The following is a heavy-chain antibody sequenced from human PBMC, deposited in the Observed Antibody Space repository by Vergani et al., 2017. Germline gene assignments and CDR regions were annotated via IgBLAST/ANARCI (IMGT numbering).Heavy chain of an antibody. D-gene: IGHD6-13*01. CDR1: GFTFSNYW. V-gene: IGHV3-7*01. Sequence: EVQLMESGGGLVQPGGSLRLSCAASGFTFSNYWMSWVRQAPGKGLEWVANIKEDGSETFYVGSVMGRFTISRDNAKNSLYLQMNSLRAEDTAVYFCARLGLTASRREAPVFDYWGQGTLVTVSS. CDR3: ARLGLTASRREAPVFDY. J-gene: IGHJ4*02. CDR2: IKEDGSET.